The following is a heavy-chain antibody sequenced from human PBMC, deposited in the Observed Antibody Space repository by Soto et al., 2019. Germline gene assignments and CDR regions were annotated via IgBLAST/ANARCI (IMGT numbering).Heavy chain of an antibody. Sequence: QVPLVQSGAEVKKPGASVKVSCKASGYTFTSYGISWVRQAPGQGLEWMGWISTYNGNTNYAQKLQGRVTLTTDTSTSTASMELRSLTSDDTAVYYCAREGDYDGFDYWGQGTLVTVSS. CDR3: AREGDYDGFDY. J-gene: IGHJ4*02. D-gene: IGHD4-17*01. CDR2: ISTYNGNT. V-gene: IGHV1-18*01. CDR1: GYTFTSYG.